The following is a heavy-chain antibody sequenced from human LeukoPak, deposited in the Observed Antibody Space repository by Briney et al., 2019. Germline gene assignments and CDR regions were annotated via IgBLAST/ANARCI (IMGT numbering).Heavy chain of an antibody. Sequence: EGSLRLSCAASGFTFSSYAMHWVRQAPGKGLEWVAVISYDGSNKYYADSVKGRFTISRDNSKNTLYLQMNSLRAGDTAVYYCARGTATIIRAYYYYGMDVWGQGTTVTVSS. D-gene: IGHD5-24*01. CDR1: GFTFSSYA. CDR3: ARGTATIIRAYYYYGMDV. V-gene: IGHV3-30-3*01. CDR2: ISYDGSNK. J-gene: IGHJ6*02.